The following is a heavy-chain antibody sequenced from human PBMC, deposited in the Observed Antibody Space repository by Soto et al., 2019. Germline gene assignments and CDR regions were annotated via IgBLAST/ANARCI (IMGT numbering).Heavy chain of an antibody. J-gene: IGHJ4*02. CDR1: GFTFSTSW. CDR3: AIDRSARSTDY. D-gene: IGHD2-15*01. V-gene: IGHV3-7*01. CDR2: IKQDGSEK. Sequence: GGSLRLSCAASGFTFSTSWMAWVRQAPGKGLEWVADIKQDGSEKNYVDSVKGRVTISRDNAKSSLYLQMNSLRAEDTAVYYCAIDRSARSTDYWCPGLLVTLFS.